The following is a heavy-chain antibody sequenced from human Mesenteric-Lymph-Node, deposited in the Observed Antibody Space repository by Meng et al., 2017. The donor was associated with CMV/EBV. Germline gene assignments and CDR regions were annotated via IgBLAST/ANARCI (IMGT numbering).Heavy chain of an antibody. J-gene: IGHJ3*02. D-gene: IGHD6-19*01. V-gene: IGHV3-23*01. CDR1: GFMFSSHA. Sequence: GGSLRLSCAASGFMFSSHAMSWVRQAPGKGLEWVSAISGSGGSTHYADSVKGRFTISRDNSKNTLYLQMMSLRAEDTAVYYCANQEHGSGWYRGAFDMWGQGTMVTVPS. CDR3: ANQEHGSGWYRGAFDM. CDR2: ISGSGGST.